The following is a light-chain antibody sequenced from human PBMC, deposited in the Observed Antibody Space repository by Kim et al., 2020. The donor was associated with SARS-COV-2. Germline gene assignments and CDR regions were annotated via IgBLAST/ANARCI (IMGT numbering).Light chain of an antibody. CDR3: QSYDSSLSGSV. V-gene: IGLV1-40*01. Sequence: RVIIPCTGSSSNVGAGYNLHWYQQFPGAAPNLLIFDNNNRPSGVPDRCSGSKTGASASLAITGLQAEDEADYYCQSYDSSLSGSVFGGGTKLTVL. CDR1: SSNVGAGYN. CDR2: DNN. J-gene: IGLJ3*02.